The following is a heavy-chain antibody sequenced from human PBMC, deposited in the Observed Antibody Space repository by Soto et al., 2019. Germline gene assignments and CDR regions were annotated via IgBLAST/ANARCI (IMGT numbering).Heavy chain of an antibody. CDR2: ISYDGSNK. D-gene: IGHD4-17*01. V-gene: IGHV3-30-3*01. J-gene: IGHJ3*02. Sequence: QVQLVESGGGVVQPGKSLRLSCAASGFTFSSYAMHWVRQAPGKGLEWVAVISYDGSNKYYADSVKGRFTISRDNSKNTLYLLLNSLRVEDTAVYYCAREDGDQYDAFDIWGQGTMVTVSS. CDR1: GFTFSSYA. CDR3: AREDGDQYDAFDI.